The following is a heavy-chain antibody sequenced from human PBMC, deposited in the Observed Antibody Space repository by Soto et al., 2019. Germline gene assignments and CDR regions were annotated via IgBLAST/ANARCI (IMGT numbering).Heavy chain of an antibody. J-gene: IGHJ4*02. D-gene: IGHD5-12*01. CDR1: GDSVSSDSYY. V-gene: IGHV4-61*01. Sequence: SETLSLTCTVSGDSVSSDSYYWTWIRQPPGKGLEWIGYIYSSGSTKYNPSLKGRVTISLDTSSNQFSLELTSVTAADTAVYYCERDIRGYSRAFDYWGQGTLVTVSS. CDR3: ERDIRGYSRAFDY. CDR2: IYSSGST.